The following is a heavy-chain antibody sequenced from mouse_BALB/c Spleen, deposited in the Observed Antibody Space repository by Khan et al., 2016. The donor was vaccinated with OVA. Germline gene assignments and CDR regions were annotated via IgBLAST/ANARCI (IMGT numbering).Heavy chain of an antibody. CDR2: ISDGGKYT. CDR1: GFTFSDYY. V-gene: IGHV5-4*02. D-gene: IGHD2-13*01. J-gene: IGHJ3*01. CDR3: TRGYYGDPFAY. Sequence: LVASGGGLVKPGGSLKLSCEASGFTFSDYYMYWVRQTPEKRLEWVATISDGGKYTYYPDSEEGRFTISRDDVKSNLYLRMSSLKSEDTAMYYCTRGYYGDPFAYWGQGTLVTVSA.